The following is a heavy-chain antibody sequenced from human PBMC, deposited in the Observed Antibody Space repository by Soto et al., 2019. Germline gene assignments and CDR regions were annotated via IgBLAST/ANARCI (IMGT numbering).Heavy chain of an antibody. V-gene: IGHV3-33*01. CDR2: IWYDGSNK. Sequence: GGSLRLSCAASGFTFSSYGMHWVRQAPDKGLEWVAVIWYDGSNKYYADSVKGRFTISRDNSKNTLYLQMNSLRAEDTAVYYCARPTVAGADYYYYYGMDVWGQGTTVTVSS. CDR1: GFTFSSYG. CDR3: ARPTVAGADYYYYYGMDV. D-gene: IGHD6-19*01. J-gene: IGHJ6*02.